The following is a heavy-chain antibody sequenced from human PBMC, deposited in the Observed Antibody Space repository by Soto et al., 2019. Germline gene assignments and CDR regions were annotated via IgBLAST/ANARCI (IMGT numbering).Heavy chain of an antibody. CDR2: ISGSGGST. CDR3: AKGSMVRGVITYYYYMDV. Sequence: GGSLRLSCAASGFTFSSYAMSWVRQAPGKGLEWVSAISGSGGSTYYADSVKGRFTISRDNSKNTLYLQMNSLRAEDTAVYYCAKGSMVRGVITYYYYMDVWGKGTTVTVSS. J-gene: IGHJ6*03. D-gene: IGHD3-10*01. V-gene: IGHV3-23*01. CDR1: GFTFSSYA.